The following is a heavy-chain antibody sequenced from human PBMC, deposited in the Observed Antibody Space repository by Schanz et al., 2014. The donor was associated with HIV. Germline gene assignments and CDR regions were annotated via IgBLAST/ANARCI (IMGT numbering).Heavy chain of an antibody. CDR2: IYTTGDT. CDR1: GFTFSSYD. D-gene: IGHD2-2*01. CDR3: ARVKYCSGTSCPWSWYFDL. V-gene: IGHV3-13*01. J-gene: IGHJ2*01. Sequence: LQLVESGGGVVQPGRSQRLSCAASGFTFSSYDMHWFRQGRGKGLEWVSTIYTTGDTYYQASVEGRFTISRENAKNSLYLQMNSLRAGDTAVYYCARVKYCSGTSCPWSWYFDLWGRGTLVTVSS.